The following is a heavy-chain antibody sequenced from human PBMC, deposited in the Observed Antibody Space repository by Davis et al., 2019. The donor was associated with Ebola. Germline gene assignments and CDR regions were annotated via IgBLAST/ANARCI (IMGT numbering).Heavy chain of an antibody. J-gene: IGHJ6*02. CDR2: IYYSGST. CDR3: ARRQYYYYYGMDV. Sequence: SETLSLTCTVSGGSVSSGSYYWSWIRQPPGKGLEWIGYIYYSGSTNYNPALKSRVTISVDTSNNQFSLKLSSVTAADTAVYYCARRQYYYYYGMDVWGQGTTVTVSS. V-gene: IGHV4-61*01. D-gene: IGHD4-11*01. CDR1: GGSVSSGSYY.